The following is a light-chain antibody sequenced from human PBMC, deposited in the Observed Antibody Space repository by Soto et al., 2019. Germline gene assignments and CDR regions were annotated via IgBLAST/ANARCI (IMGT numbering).Light chain of an antibody. CDR3: QHYGASPKYT. CDR2: GAS. Sequence: EIVLTQSPGTLSLSPGERATLSCRASQTVSSSYLAWYQQKPGQAPRLLIYGASTRATGIPGRFSGSASGTDFTLTISRLEPEDFAVYYCQHYGASPKYTFGQGTKLEIK. J-gene: IGKJ2*01. V-gene: IGKV3-20*01. CDR1: QTVSSSY.